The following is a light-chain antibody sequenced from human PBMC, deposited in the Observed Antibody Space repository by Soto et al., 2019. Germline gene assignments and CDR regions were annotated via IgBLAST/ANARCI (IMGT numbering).Light chain of an antibody. CDR1: SSDVGSYNL. CDR3: CSYAGSSTYV. Sequence: QSVLTQPASVSGSPGQSITISCTGTSSDVGSYNLVSWYQQHPGKAPELMIYEGSKRPSGVSNRFSGSKSGNTASLTISGLQAEDEADYYCCSYAGSSTYVFGPGTKVTV. V-gene: IGLV2-23*01. J-gene: IGLJ1*01. CDR2: EGS.